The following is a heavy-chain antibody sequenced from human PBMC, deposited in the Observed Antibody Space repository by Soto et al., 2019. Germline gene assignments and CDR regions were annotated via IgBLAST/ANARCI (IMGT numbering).Heavy chain of an antibody. CDR1: GFPFSSSW. J-gene: IGHJ6*03. Sequence: QPGGSLRLSCAASGFPFSSSWMHWVRQAPGKGLVWVSLINSDGSNTNYADSVKGRFTISRDNAKNSLYLQMNSLRAEDTALYYCAKDGVLGYCSSTSCYDPFYYYYMDVWGKGTTVTVSS. V-gene: IGHV3-74*01. D-gene: IGHD2-2*01. CDR3: AKDGVLGYCSSTSCYDPFYYYYMDV. CDR2: INSDGSNT.